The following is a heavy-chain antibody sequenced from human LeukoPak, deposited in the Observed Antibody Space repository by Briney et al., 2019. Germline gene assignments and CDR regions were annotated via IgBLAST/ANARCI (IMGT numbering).Heavy chain of an antibody. CDR3: ARDKSVGAGATYFDY. V-gene: IGHV3-30*12. Sequence: PGRSLRLSCAASGFSFSYYGMHWVRQAPGKGLEWVAVIYYDGSDKYYTDSVKGRFTISRDSSKTTLYLQMNSLRAEDTAVYYCARDKSVGAGATYFDYWGQGTLVTVSS. J-gene: IGHJ4*02. D-gene: IGHD1-26*01. CDR1: GFSFSYYG. CDR2: IYYDGSDK.